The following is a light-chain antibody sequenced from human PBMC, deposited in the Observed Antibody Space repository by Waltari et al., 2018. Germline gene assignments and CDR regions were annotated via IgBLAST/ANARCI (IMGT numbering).Light chain of an antibody. Sequence: QSVLTQPPSVSGAPGQRVTISCTGSRSNIGAGYDVHWYQQLRGTAPKLLIYDNRSRPSGVPDRFSGSKSGTSASLAITGLQAEDEAAYYCQSFDNSLSGVVFGGGTKLTVL. V-gene: IGLV1-40*01. CDR3: QSFDNSLSGVV. J-gene: IGLJ2*01. CDR2: DNR. CDR1: RSNIGAGYD.